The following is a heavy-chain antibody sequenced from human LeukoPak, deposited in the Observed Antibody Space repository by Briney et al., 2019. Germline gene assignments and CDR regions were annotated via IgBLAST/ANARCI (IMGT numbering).Heavy chain of an antibody. D-gene: IGHD6-13*01. J-gene: IGHJ6*03. CDR1: GFNFGEFW. Sequence: PEGSLRLSCAASGFNFGEFWMGWVRQTPGKGLEWVADIKEDGSEKFYVDSVKGRFTISRDNSKNTLYLQMNSLRAEDTAVYYCARSYSSTPQYYYYYYMDVWGKGTTVTVSS. V-gene: IGHV3-7*01. CDR3: ARSYSSTPQYYYYYYMDV. CDR2: IKEDGSEK.